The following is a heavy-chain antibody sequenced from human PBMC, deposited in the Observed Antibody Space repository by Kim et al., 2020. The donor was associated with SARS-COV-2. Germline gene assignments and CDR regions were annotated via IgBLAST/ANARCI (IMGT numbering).Heavy chain of an antibody. V-gene: IGHV4-59*01. CDR2: IYYSGST. CDR1: GGSISSYY. CDR3: ARASYYYDSSAEGEGFDP. D-gene: IGHD3-22*01. Sequence: SETLSLTCTVSGGSISSYYWSWIRQPPGKGLEWIGYIYYSGSTNYNPSLKSRVTISVDTSKNQFSLKLSSVTAADTAVYYCARASYYYDSSAEGEGFDPWGQGTLVTVSS. J-gene: IGHJ5*02.